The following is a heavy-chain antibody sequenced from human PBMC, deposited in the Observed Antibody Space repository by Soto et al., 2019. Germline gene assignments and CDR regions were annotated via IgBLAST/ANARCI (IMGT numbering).Heavy chain of an antibody. V-gene: IGHV2-5*02. CDR3: ARDSSGYYGMDV. Sequence: QITLKESGPTLVKPTQTLTLTCTVSGFSLSTRGMGVGWIRQPPGKALEWLALIYWDDDKRYSPSLKSRLTPTKDTSKNQVVLTMTNVDPVYTGTYYCARDSSGYYGMDVWGQGTTVTVSS. CDR2: IYWDDDK. D-gene: IGHD6-6*01. CDR1: GFSLSTRGMG. J-gene: IGHJ6*02.